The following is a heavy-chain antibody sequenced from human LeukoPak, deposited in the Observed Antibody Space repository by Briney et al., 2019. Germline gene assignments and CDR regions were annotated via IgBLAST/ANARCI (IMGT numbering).Heavy chain of an antibody. Sequence: SETLSLTCAVYGGSFSGYYWSWIRQPPGKGLEWIGEINHSGSTNYNPSLESRVSISVDKSKNQFSLKLSSVTAADTAVYYCARDSGSSSWANYYYYMDVWGKGTTVTVSS. J-gene: IGHJ6*03. D-gene: IGHD6-6*01. CDR2: INHSGST. V-gene: IGHV4-34*01. CDR3: ARDSGSSSWANYYYYMDV. CDR1: GGSFSGYY.